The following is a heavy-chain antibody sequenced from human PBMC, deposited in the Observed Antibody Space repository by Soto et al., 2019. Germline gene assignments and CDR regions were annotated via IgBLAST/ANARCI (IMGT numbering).Heavy chain of an antibody. CDR3: ARAVKQWLVGGDYYYYYMDV. V-gene: IGHV3-11*01. CDR2: ISSSATII. CDR1: GFTLSDYY. J-gene: IGHJ6*03. Sequence: QVQLVESGGGLVKPGGSLRLSCEASGFTLSDYYMTWIRQAPGKGLEWISYISSSATIIYYADSVKGRFTISRDNAKNSLYLQMNSLRADDKAVYYCARAVKQWLVGGDYYYYYMDVWGKGTTVTVSS. D-gene: IGHD6-19*01.